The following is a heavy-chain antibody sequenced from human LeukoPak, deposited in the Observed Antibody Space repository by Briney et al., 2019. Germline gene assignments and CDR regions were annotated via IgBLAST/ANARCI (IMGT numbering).Heavy chain of an antibody. CDR1: GFTFSNHW. Sequence: GGSLRLSCAASGFTFSNHWMHWVRQAPGKVPMWISRINTDETITTYADSVKGRFTISRDNAKNTLYLQMNNLRAEDTAVYYCARDLTWNQVDYWGQGALVTVSS. V-gene: IGHV3-74*01. D-gene: IGHD1-1*01. CDR3: ARDLTWNQVDY. J-gene: IGHJ4*02. CDR2: INTDETIT.